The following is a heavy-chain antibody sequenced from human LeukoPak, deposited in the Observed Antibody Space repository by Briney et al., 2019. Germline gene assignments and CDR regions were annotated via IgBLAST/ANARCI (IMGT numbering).Heavy chain of an antibody. CDR1: GGSFSGYY. D-gene: IGHD2-15*01. Sequence: SETLSLTCAAYGGSFSGYYWSWIRQPPGKGLEWIGEINHSGSTNYNPSLESRVTISVDTSKNQFSLKLSSVTAADTAVYYCARGGIVVVVPFDYWGQGTLVTVSS. V-gene: IGHV4-34*01. J-gene: IGHJ4*02. CDR3: ARGGIVVVVPFDY. CDR2: INHSGST.